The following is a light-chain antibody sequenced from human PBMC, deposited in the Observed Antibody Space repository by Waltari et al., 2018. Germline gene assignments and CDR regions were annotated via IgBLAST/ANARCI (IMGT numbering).Light chain of an antibody. J-gene: IGLJ2*01. CDR1: SSVFGDDTP. Sequence: QSALTQLSSVSGSPGQSTTHSCPGPSSVFGDDTPLSWYQQHPGKAPKLMIYAVSKRPSGVSDRFSGSKSGDMASLTISGLQPEDEAEYFCSSYAGSSKGVFGGGTKVTVL. CDR3: SSYAGSSKGV. V-gene: IGLV2-23*02. CDR2: AVS.